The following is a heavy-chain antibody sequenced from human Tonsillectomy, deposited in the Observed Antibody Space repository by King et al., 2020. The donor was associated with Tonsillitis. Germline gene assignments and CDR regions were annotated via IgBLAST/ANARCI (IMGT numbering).Heavy chain of an antibody. J-gene: IGHJ4*02. V-gene: IGHV3-30*18. CDR2: ISYDVTNK. CDR1: GFTFSSYG. CDR3: AKGIDCSGGTCYYISSYYFDY. D-gene: IGHD2-15*01. Sequence: VQLVESGGGVVQPGRSLRLSCSASGFTFSSYGMHWVRQAPGKGREWVAFISYDVTNKYPSDAVKGRFTNSRDNSKNTLFLQMNSLRAEYTAVDYCAKGIDCSGGTCYYISSYYFDYWGQGTLVTVSS.